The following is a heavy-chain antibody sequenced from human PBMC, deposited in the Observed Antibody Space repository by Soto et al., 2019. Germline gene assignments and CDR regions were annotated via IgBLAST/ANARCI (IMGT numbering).Heavy chain of an antibody. D-gene: IGHD2-2*01. Sequence: PGGSLRLSCAASGFTFSSYGMHWVRQAPGKGLEWVAVIWYDGSNKYYADSVKGRFTISRDNSKNTLYLQMNSLRAEDTAVYYCARGYCSSTSCLYYFDYWGQGTLVTVSS. CDR2: IWYDGSNK. V-gene: IGHV3-33*01. CDR3: ARGYCSSTSCLYYFDY. J-gene: IGHJ4*02. CDR1: GFTFSSYG.